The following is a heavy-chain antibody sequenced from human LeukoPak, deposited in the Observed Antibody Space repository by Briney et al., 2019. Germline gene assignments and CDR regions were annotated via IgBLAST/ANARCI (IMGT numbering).Heavy chain of an antibody. D-gene: IGHD6-19*01. V-gene: IGHV1-18*01. CDR1: GYTFTSYG. CDR2: ISAYNGNT. J-gene: IGHJ4*02. CDR3: ARREQWLVGDDY. Sequence: ASVNVSCKASGYTFTSYGISWVRQAPGQGLEWMGWISAYNGNTNYAQKLQGRVTITTDTSASTAYMELRSLKSDDTAVYYCARREQWLVGDDYWGQGTLVTVSS.